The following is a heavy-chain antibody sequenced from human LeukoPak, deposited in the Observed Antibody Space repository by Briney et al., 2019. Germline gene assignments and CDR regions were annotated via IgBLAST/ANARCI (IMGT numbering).Heavy chain of an antibody. Sequence: GGSLRLSCTASGFTFSSYWMTWVRQAPGKGLEWVANIKYHGSEKYYVDSVKGRFTISRDNAKNSVYLQMNSLRAEDTAVYYCARDGHDYVWESYRHNWFDPWGQGTLVTVSS. D-gene: IGHD3-16*02. CDR2: IKYHGSEK. V-gene: IGHV3-7*01. CDR3: ARDGHDYVWESYRHNWFDP. J-gene: IGHJ5*02. CDR1: GFTFSSYW.